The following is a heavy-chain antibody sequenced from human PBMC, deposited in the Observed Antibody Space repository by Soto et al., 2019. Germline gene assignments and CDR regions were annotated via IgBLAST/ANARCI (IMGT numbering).Heavy chain of an antibody. J-gene: IGHJ4*02. CDR2: TYYRSRWYN. Sequence: SQTLSLTCVISGDSLSNNSAAWNWIRQSPSRGLEWLGRTYYRSRWYNHYAESVKSRITINPDTSKNQFSLHLRSVTPEDSAVYYCSRDQGIVAPIAYWGQGTLVTV. CDR1: GDSLSNNSAA. V-gene: IGHV6-1*01. D-gene: IGHD5-12*01. CDR3: SRDQGIVAPIAY.